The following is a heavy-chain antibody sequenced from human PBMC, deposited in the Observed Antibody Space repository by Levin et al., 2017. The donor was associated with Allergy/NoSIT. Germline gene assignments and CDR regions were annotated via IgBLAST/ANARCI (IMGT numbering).Heavy chain of an antibody. CDR2: IYYSGGT. CDR1: GGSISSGGYY. Sequence: SETLSLTCTVSGGSISSGGYYWGWIRQHPGKGLEWIGYIYYSGGTFYNPSLKSRVTISVDTSKNQFSLKLISVTDADTAIYYCASYCSTTSCPFDYWGQGTLVTVSS. D-gene: IGHD2-2*01. V-gene: IGHV4-31*03. J-gene: IGHJ4*02. CDR3: ASYCSTTSCPFDY.